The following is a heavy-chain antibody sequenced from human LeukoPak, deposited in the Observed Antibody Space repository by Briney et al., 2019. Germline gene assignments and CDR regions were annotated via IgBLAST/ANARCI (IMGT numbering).Heavy chain of an antibody. CDR3: ARGYDFWSGSSYGMDV. CDR1: GGSISSGDYY. J-gene: IGHJ6*02. D-gene: IGHD3-3*01. V-gene: IGHV4-31*03. Sequence: KPSQTLSLTCTVSGGSISSGDYYRSWIRRHPGKGLEWIGYIYYSGSTFYNPSLKSRVTISVDTSKNQFSLKLSSVTAADTAVYYCARGYDFWSGSSYGMDVWGQGTTVTVSS. CDR2: IYYSGST.